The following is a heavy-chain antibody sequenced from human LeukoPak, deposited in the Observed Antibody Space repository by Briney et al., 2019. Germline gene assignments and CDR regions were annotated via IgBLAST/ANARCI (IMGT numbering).Heavy chain of an antibody. CDR2: INHSGST. Sequence: SETLSLTCAVYGGSFSGYYWSWIRQPPGKGLEWIGEINHSGSTNYNPSLKSRVTISVDTSKNQFSLKLSSVTAADTAVYYCARADITIFGVVIMGFDYWGQGTLVTVSS. V-gene: IGHV4-34*01. CDR3: ARADITIFGVVIMGFDY. J-gene: IGHJ4*02. CDR1: GGSFSGYY. D-gene: IGHD3-3*01.